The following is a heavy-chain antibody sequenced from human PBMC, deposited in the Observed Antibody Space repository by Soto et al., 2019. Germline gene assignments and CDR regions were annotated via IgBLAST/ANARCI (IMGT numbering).Heavy chain of an antibody. Sequence: GGSLRLSCAASGFTFSSYAMSWVRQAPGKGLEWVSAISGSGGSTYYADSVKGRFTISRDNSKNTLYLQMNSLRAEDTAVYYCAKGRLLWFGEPHPLYDYWGQGTLVTVSS. CDR1: GFTFSSYA. J-gene: IGHJ4*02. CDR3: AKGRLLWFGEPHPLYDY. D-gene: IGHD3-10*01. CDR2: ISGSGGST. V-gene: IGHV3-23*01.